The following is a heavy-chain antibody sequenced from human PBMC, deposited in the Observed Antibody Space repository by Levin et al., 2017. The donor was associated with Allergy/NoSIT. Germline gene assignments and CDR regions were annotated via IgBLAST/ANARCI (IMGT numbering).Heavy chain of an antibody. CDR2: TYHRSEWYY. Sequence: SQTLSLTCVISGDSVSSNSAAWNWIRQSPLRGLEWLGRTYHRSEWYYDYALSVKDRITINPDTSTNQFYLQLNSVTPEDTAVYYCARAFCGGDCYSDGYFDLWGRGTLVTVSS. J-gene: IGHJ2*01. D-gene: IGHD2-21*02. V-gene: IGHV6-1*01. CDR1: GDSVSSNSAA. CDR3: ARAFCGGDCYSDGYFDL.